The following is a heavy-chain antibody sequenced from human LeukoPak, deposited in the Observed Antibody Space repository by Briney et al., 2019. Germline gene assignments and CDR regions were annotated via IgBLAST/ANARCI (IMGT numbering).Heavy chain of an antibody. Sequence: ASVKVSCKASGYTFTSYVISWVRQAPGQGVEWMGWISASNGNTNFALKLQGRVTMTTDTSTSTAYMELRSLRSDDTAVYYCARDYGTYYYGSGSYPRMDVWGKGTTVTVSS. CDR1: GYTFTSYV. D-gene: IGHD3-10*01. CDR2: ISASNGNT. CDR3: ARDYGTYYYGSGSYPRMDV. J-gene: IGHJ6*03. V-gene: IGHV1-18*04.